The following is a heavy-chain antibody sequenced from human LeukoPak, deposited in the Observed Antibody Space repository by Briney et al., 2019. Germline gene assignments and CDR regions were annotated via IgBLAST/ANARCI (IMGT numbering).Heavy chain of an antibody. V-gene: IGHV4-59*11. CDR3: ARGYYYDSSGYYYVAFDI. CDR2: IYYSGST. Sequence: SETLSLTCTVSGGSISSHYWSWIRQPPGKGLEWIGYIYYSGSTNYNPSLKSRVTISVDTSKNQFSLKLSSVTAADTAVYYCARGYYYDSSGYYYVAFDIWGQGTMVTVSS. D-gene: IGHD3-22*01. J-gene: IGHJ3*02. CDR1: GGSISSHY.